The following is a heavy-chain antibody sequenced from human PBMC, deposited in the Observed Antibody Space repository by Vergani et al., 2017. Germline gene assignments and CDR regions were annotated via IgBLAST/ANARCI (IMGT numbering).Heavy chain of an antibody. CDR3: ARGKGDDFWSGYFKYYYGMDV. D-gene: IGHD3-3*01. J-gene: IGHJ6*02. V-gene: IGHV4-34*01. CDR2: INHSGST. Sequence: QVQLQQWGAGLLKPSETLSLTCAVYGGSFSGYYWSWIRQPPGKGLEWIGEINHSGSTNYNPSLKSRVTISVDTSKNQFSLKLSSVTAADTAVYYCARGKGDDFWSGYFKYYYGMDVWGQGTTVTVSS. CDR1: GGSFSGYY.